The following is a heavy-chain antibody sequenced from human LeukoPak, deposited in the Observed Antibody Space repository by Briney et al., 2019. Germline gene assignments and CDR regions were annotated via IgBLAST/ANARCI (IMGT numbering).Heavy chain of an antibody. Sequence: PGGSLRLSCAASGFTFSSYSMNWVRQAPGKGLEWVSSISSSSSYIYYADPVKGRFTISRDNAKNSLYLQMNSLRAEDTAVYYCARGPPGPREPFDYWGQGTLVTVSS. CDR1: GFTFSSYS. CDR2: ISSSSSYI. V-gene: IGHV3-21*01. CDR3: ARGPPGPREPFDY. D-gene: IGHD1-14*01. J-gene: IGHJ4*02.